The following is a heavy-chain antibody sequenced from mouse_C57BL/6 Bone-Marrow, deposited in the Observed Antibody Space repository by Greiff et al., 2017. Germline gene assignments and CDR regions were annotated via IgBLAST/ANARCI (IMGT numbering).Heavy chain of an antibody. CDR1: GYTFTSYW. CDR3: ARSLGTSY. CDR2: IDPSDSYP. D-gene: IGHD3-1*01. V-gene: IGHV1-59*01. J-gene: IGHJ2*01. Sequence: QVQLQQPGAELVRPGTSVKLSCKASGYTFTSYWMHWVKQRPGQGLEWIGVIDPSDSYPNYNQKFKGKATLTVDTSSSTAYMQLSSLTSEDSAVYYCARSLGTSYWGQGTTLTVSS.